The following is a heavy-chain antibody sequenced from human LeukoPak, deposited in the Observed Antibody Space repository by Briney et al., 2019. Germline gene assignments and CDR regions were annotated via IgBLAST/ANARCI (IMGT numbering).Heavy chain of an antibody. CDR3: ARVLAYCGGDCPYYYYYYMDV. V-gene: IGHV4-59*01. CDR1: GGSISSYY. Sequence: PSETLSLTCTVSGGSISSYYWSWIRQPPGKGLGWIGYIYYSGRTNYNPSLKSRVTISVDTSKNQFSLKLSSVTAADTAVYYCARVLAYCGGDCPYYYYYYMDVWGKGTTVTVSS. D-gene: IGHD2-21*01. CDR2: IYYSGRT. J-gene: IGHJ6*03.